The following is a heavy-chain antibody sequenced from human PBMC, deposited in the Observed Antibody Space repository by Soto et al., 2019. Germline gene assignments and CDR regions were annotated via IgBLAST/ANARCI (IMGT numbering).Heavy chain of an antibody. CDR2: TIPLLNVA. V-gene: IGHV1-69*08. CDR3: ARDSPIGSTFSGYDAIDS. Sequence: QVQLVQSGAEVKKPGSSVKVSCEASGGTFSTSTFTWVRQAPGQGLEWMGRTIPLLNVADYAQDFQGRLTITADKSTNTTYMELTSLTSKDTAVYFCARDSPIGSTFSGYDAIDSWGQGTLVTVSS. J-gene: IGHJ4*02. D-gene: IGHD5-12*01. CDR1: GGTFSTST.